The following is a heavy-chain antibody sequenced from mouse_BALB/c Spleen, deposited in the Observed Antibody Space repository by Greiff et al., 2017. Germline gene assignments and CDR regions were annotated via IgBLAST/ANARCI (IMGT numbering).Heavy chain of an antibody. CDR1: GFTFSSYT. J-gene: IGHJ4*01. CDR2: ISNGGGST. V-gene: IGHV5-12-2*01. CDR3: ARRSRYYAMDY. Sequence: EVQVVESGGGLVQPGGSLKLSCAASGFTFSSYTMSWVRQTPEKRLEWVAYISNGGGSTYYPDTVKGRFTISRDNAKNTLYLQMSSLKSEDTAMYYCARRSRYYAMDYWGQGTSVTVSS.